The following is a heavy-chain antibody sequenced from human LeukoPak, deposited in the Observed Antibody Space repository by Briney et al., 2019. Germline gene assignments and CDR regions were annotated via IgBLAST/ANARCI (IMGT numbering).Heavy chain of an antibody. J-gene: IGHJ4*02. Sequence: GGSLRLSCAASGFTFSNYRMHWVRQAPGKGLIWVSRINSDGSTTTYADSVKGRFTISRDNAKNTLYLQMDSLRAEDTAIYYCAKIPSATENFDYWGQGTLVTVSS. D-gene: IGHD5-12*01. CDR1: GFTFSNYR. CDR2: INSDGSTT. V-gene: IGHV3-74*01. CDR3: AKIPSATENFDY.